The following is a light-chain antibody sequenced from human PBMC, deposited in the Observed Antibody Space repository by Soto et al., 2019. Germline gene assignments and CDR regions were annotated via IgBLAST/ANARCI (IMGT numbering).Light chain of an antibody. CDR1: QSITSNS. J-gene: IGKJ5*01. Sequence: EIVLTQSPGTLSLSPGERATLSCRASQSITSNSLAWCQQKPGQAPRLRLQGSSSMATGIPDRFSSSGSGTVFLLTISRPEPYDFAVYYCQHYYTSPLTFDQGPRLETK. CDR3: QHYYTSPLT. V-gene: IGKV3-20*01. CDR2: GSS.